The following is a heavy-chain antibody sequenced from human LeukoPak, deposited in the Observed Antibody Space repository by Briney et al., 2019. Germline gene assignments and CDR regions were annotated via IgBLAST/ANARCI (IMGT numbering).Heavy chain of an antibody. CDR2: MNPNSGNT. J-gene: IGHJ4*02. V-gene: IGHV1-8*01. CDR1: GYTFTSYD. Sequence: ASVKVSCKASGYTFTSYDINWVRQATGQGREWMGWMNPNSGNTGYAQKFQGRVTMTRNTSISTAYMELSSLRSEDTAVYYCARVLVSSDFWSGFDYWGQGTLVTVSS. D-gene: IGHD3-3*01. CDR3: ARVLVSSDFWSGFDY.